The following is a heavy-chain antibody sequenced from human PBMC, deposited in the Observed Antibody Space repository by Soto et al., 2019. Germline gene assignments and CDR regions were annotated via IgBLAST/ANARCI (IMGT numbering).Heavy chain of an antibody. V-gene: IGHV3-48*02. Sequence: VQLVESGGGLVQPGGSLRLSCEVSGFTFSIHAMNWVRQAPGKGLEWVAYIHGTRSIIYYADSVKGRFTISRDNAKNSLFLQMDSLRDEDTAVYYCARDARNADYDYWGQGTLVTVSS. CDR3: ARDARNADYDY. CDR1: GFTFSIHA. J-gene: IGHJ4*02. CDR2: IHGTRSII. D-gene: IGHD3-16*01.